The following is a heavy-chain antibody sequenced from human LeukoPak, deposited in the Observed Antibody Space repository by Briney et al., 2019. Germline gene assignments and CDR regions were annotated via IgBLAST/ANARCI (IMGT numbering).Heavy chain of an antibody. D-gene: IGHD3-22*01. J-gene: IGHJ4*02. CDR3: ARHDSSGEFDY. CDR1: GGSISDYY. Sequence: SETPSLTCSVSGGSISDYYWSWIRQPPGKGLEWIGFIYYSGSTNYSPSLKSRVTISVDTSKNQFSLKLTSVTAADTAAYYCARHDSSGEFDYWGQGILVTVSS. CDR2: IYYSGST. V-gene: IGHV4-59*08.